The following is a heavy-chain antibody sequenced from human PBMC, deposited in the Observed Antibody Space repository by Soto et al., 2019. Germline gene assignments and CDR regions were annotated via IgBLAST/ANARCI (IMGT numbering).Heavy chain of an antibody. V-gene: IGHV3-23*01. Sequence: GGSLRRSWAASGFTFSRYPMSGVRQAPGKGLEWVSAISGSGGSTYYADSVKGRFTISRDNSKNTLYLQMNSLRAEDTAVYYCAKVGSSYYFDYWGQGTLVTVSS. J-gene: IGHJ4*02. CDR2: ISGSGGST. CDR3: AKVGSSYYFDY. D-gene: IGHD6-6*01. CDR1: GFTFSRYP.